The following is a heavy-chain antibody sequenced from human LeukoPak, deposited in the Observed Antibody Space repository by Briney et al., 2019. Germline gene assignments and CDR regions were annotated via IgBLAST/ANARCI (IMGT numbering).Heavy chain of an antibody. CDR1: GYTFNGYY. CDR3: ARDPMLRGYSSSWDDY. J-gene: IGHJ4*02. CDR2: ISAYNGNT. Sequence: ASVKVSCKAYGYTFNGYYIHWVRQAPGQGLEWMGWISAYNGNTNYAQKLQGRVTMTTDTSTSTAYMELRSLRSDDTAVYYCARDPMLRGYSSSWDDYWGQGTLVTVSS. V-gene: IGHV1-18*04. D-gene: IGHD6-13*01.